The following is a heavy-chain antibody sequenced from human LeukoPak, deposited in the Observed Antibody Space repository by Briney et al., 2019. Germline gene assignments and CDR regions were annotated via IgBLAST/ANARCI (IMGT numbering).Heavy chain of an antibody. V-gene: IGHV4-59*08. Sequence: SETLSLTCTVSGGSISSYYWSWIRQPPGKGLEWIGYIYYSGSTNYNPSLKSRVTISVDTSKNQFSLKLSSVTAADTAVYYCARLYGSGPRGYFDYWGQGTLVTVCS. D-gene: IGHD3-10*01. J-gene: IGHJ4*02. CDR1: GGSISSYY. CDR3: ARLYGSGPRGYFDY. CDR2: IYYSGST.